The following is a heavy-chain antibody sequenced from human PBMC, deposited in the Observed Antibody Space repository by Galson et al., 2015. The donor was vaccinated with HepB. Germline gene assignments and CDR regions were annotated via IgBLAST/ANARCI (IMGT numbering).Heavy chain of an antibody. CDR1: GFTFSSHW. D-gene: IGHD3-10*01. Sequence: SLRLSCAVSGFTFSSHWMHWVRQAPGEGLVWVSRISSDGDSTSYADSVKGRFTISRDNAKNTLYLQMNSLRAADTAVYCCGRVIRFPGIGVDLWGQGTLVAVSS. J-gene: IGHJ4*02. CDR2: ISSDGDST. V-gene: IGHV3-74*01. CDR3: GRVIRFPGIGVDL.